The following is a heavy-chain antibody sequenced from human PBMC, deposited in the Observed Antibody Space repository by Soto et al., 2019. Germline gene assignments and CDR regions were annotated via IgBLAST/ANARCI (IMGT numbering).Heavy chain of an antibody. CDR3: DRYYDSSGYYDN. J-gene: IGHJ4*02. CDR1: GGSISSGDYY. CDR2: IYYSGST. D-gene: IGHD3-22*01. Sequence: PSETLSLTCTVSGGSISSGDYYWSWIRQPPGKGLEWIGYIYYSGSTYYNPSLRSRVTISVDTSKNQFSLKLSSVTAADTAVYYCDRYYDSSGYYDNWGQGTLVTVSS. V-gene: IGHV4-30-4*01.